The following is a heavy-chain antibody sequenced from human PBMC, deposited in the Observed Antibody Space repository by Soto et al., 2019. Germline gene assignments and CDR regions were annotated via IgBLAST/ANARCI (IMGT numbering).Heavy chain of an antibody. D-gene: IGHD6-19*01. CDR2: INPNSGGT. CDR3: ARAHQQQWLVRDWFDP. J-gene: IGHJ5*02. V-gene: IGHV1-2*02. Sequence: ASVKVSCKASGYTFTGYYMHWVRQAPGQELEWMGWINPNSGGTNYAQKFQGRVTMTRDTSISTAYMELSRLRSDDTAVYYCARAHQQQWLVRDWFDPWGQGTLVTVSS. CDR1: GYTFTGYY.